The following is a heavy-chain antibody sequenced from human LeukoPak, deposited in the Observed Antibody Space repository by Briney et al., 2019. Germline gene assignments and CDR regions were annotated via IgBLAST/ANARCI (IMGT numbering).Heavy chain of an antibody. CDR3: ARDLGR. CDR2: IYYSGRT. CDR1: GGSISSHY. Sequence: SETLSLTCTVSGGSISSHYWSWIRQPPGKGLEWIGYIYYSGRTNYNPSLKSRVTMSVDTSKKQFSLKLSSVTAADTAVYYCARDLGRWGQGTLVTVSS. J-gene: IGHJ4*02. V-gene: IGHV4-59*11.